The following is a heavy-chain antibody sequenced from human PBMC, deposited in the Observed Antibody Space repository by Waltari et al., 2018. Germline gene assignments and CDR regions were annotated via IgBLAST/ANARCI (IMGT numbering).Heavy chain of an antibody. Sequence: QVQLVESGGGVVQPGRSLRLSCAASGFPFSSYAMHWVRQAPGKGLEWVAVISYDGSNKYYVDSVKGRFTISRDNSKNTLYLQMNSLRAEDTAVYYCARVGLGGWYPSYYYGMDVWGQGTTVTVSS. CDR2: ISYDGSNK. V-gene: IGHV3-30*04. D-gene: IGHD6-19*01. CDR1: GFPFSSYA. CDR3: ARVGLGGWYPSYYYGMDV. J-gene: IGHJ6*02.